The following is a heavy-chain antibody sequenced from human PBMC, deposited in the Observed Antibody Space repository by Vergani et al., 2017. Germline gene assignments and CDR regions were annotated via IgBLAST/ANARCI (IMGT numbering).Heavy chain of an antibody. CDR1: GYTFTSYG. V-gene: IGHV1-18*01. CDR2: ISAYKGNT. CDR3: PRSIAVAAPSRYFDL. Sequence: QVQLVKSGAEVKKPGASVKVSCKASGYTFTSYGISWVRQAPGQGLEWMGWISAYKGNTNYAQKLQGRVTMTTDTSTITAYTELSSLRSDDTALYYCPRSIAVAAPSRYFDLWGRGTLVTVSS. J-gene: IGHJ2*01. D-gene: IGHD6-19*01.